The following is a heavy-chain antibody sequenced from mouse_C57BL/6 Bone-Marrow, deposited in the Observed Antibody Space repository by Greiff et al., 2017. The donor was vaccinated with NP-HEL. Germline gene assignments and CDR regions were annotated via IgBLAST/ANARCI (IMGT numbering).Heavy chain of an antibody. CDR3: ARKDYGYDSFAY. CDR1: GYAFSSSW. J-gene: IGHJ3*01. D-gene: IGHD2-2*01. V-gene: IGHV1-82*01. Sequence: VQLQQSGPELVKPGASVKISCKASGYAFSSSWMNWVKQRPGKGLEWIGRIYPGDGDTNYNGKFKGKATLTADKSSSTAYMQLSHLTTEDSAVYFCARKDYGYDSFAYWGQGTLVTVSA. CDR2: IYPGDGDT.